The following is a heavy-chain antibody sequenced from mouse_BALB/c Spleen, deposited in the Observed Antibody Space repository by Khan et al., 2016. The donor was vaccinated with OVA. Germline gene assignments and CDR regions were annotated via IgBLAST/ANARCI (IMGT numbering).Heavy chain of an antibody. Sequence: QVQLKHSGPELVRPGVSVKISCKGSGYTFTDYAMHWVKQSHAKSLEWIGVISTYYGNTNYNQKFKGKATMTVDKSSSTAYIELARLTSEDSAIYYCARSKYVNYQLFDYWGQGTTLTVAS. CDR3: ARSKYVNYQLFDY. J-gene: IGHJ2*01. D-gene: IGHD2-10*02. CDR2: ISTYYGNT. CDR1: GYTFTDYA. V-gene: IGHV1S137*01.